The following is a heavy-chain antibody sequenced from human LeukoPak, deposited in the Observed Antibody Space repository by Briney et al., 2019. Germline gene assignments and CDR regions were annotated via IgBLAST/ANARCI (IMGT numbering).Heavy chain of an antibody. Sequence: GGSLRLSCAASRFTLSTYWMSWVRQAPGKGLEWVAHIKQDGSQEYYVDPVKGRFTISRDSAKNSLYLQMNSLRAEDTAVYYCARGVPYDSWSGPHYSDYWGQGTLVTVSS. CDR1: RFTLSTYW. J-gene: IGHJ4*02. CDR2: IKQDGSQE. D-gene: IGHD3-3*01. CDR3: ARGVPYDSWSGPHYSDY. V-gene: IGHV3-7*01.